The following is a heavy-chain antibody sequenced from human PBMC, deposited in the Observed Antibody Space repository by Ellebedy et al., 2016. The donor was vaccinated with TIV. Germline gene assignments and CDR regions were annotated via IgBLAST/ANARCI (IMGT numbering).Heavy chain of an antibody. V-gene: IGHV4-31*03. D-gene: IGHD3-9*01. CDR1: TGSIGSGGYY. CDR2: VLYSGRT. Sequence: MPSETLSLTCTVATGSIGSGGYYWSWIRQHPGKGLEWIGYVLYSGRTHYSPSLRSRVTISIDTSKNQFSLRLSSMTPADTAVYYCARDGDDVLTARTNYYGMDVWGQGITVTVSS. J-gene: IGHJ6*02. CDR3: ARDGDDVLTARTNYYGMDV.